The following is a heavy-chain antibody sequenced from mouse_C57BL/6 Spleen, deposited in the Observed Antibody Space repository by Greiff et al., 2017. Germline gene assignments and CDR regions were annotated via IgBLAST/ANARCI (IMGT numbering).Heavy chain of an antibody. CDR3: ARVASSYWYFDV. CDR2: ISYDGSN. D-gene: IGHD1-1*01. CDR1: GYSITSGYY. V-gene: IGHV3-6*01. J-gene: IGHJ1*03. Sequence: ESGPGLVKPSQSLSLTCSVTGYSITSGYYWNWIRQFPGNKLEWMGYISYDGSNNYNPSLKNRISITRDTSKNQFFLKLNSVTTEDTATYYCARVASSYWYFDVWGTGTTVTVSS.